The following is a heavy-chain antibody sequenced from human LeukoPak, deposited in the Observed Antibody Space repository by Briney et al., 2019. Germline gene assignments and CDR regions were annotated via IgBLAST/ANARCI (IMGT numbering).Heavy chain of an antibody. V-gene: IGHV3-13*05. J-gene: IGHJ4*02. Sequence: PGGSLRLSCEASGFTFSSSDMHWVRQATGKGLEWVSTISTAGDPYYPGSVKGRFTISRENAKNSLYLQMNSLRAGDTADYYCARGSGSSSWYSLDCWGQGTLVTVSS. D-gene: IGHD6-13*01. CDR2: ISTAGDP. CDR1: GFTFSSSD. CDR3: ARGSGSSSWYSLDC.